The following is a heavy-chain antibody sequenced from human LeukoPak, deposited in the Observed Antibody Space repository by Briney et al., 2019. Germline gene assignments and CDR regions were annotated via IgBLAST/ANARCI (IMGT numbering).Heavy chain of an antibody. V-gene: IGHV3-30*04. CDR1: GITFSSYA. D-gene: IGHD2-2*01. CDR2: ISYDGSNK. Sequence: GGSLRLSCAASGITFSSYAMHWVRQAPGKGLEWVAVISYDGSNKYYADSVKGRFTISRDNSKSTLYLQMSSLRAEDTAVYYCARVMGRYCSSTSCYVDYWGQGTLVTVSS. J-gene: IGHJ4*02. CDR3: ARVMGRYCSSTSCYVDY.